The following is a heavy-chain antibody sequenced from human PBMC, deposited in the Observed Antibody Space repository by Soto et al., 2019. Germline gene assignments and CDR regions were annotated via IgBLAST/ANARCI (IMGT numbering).Heavy chain of an antibody. CDR2: ISAHNGNT. CDR3: ARGRYGDY. Sequence: QVHLVQSGAEVKKPGASVKVSCKGCGYAFTTYGITWVRQAPGQGLEWMGWISAHNGNTNYAQKLQGRVTVTRDTSTSTAYMELRSLGSDDTAVYYCARGRYGDYWGQGALVTVSS. V-gene: IGHV1-18*01. CDR1: GYAFTTYG. J-gene: IGHJ4*02. D-gene: IGHD1-1*01.